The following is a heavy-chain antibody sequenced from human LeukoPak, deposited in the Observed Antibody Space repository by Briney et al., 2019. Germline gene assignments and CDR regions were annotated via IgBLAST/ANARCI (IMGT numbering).Heavy chain of an antibody. D-gene: IGHD1-26*01. V-gene: IGHV3-74*01. Sequence: GGSLRLSCAASGFTVSSNEMSWVRQAPGKGLVWVSRINTDGSSTSYADSVKGRFTISRDNSKTTLYLQMNSLRAEDTAVYYCAGWESPEFDYWGQGTLVTVSS. CDR3: AGWESPEFDY. CDR1: GFTVSSNE. CDR2: INTDGSST. J-gene: IGHJ4*02.